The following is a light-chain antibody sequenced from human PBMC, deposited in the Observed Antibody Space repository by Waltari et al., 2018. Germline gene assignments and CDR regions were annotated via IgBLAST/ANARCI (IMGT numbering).Light chain of an antibody. Sequence: FILTQPHSVSESPGKTVTISCTRSGGSIARNYVQWYQQRPGSAPTTVIYDDVQRPSGVPDRFSGSIDSSSNSASLTISELKTEDEADYYCQSYDSNESVVFGGGTKLTVL. CDR1: GGSIARNY. CDR3: QSYDSNESVV. CDR2: DDV. V-gene: IGLV6-57*04. J-gene: IGLJ2*01.